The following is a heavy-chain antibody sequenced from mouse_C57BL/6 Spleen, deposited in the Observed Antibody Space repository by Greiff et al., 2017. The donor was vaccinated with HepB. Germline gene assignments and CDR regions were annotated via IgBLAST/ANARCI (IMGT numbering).Heavy chain of an antibody. CDR3: ARGSPYYDYGDWFAY. CDR2: INYDGSST. Sequence: EVHLVESEGGLVQPGSSMKLSCTASGFTFSDYYMAWVRQVPEKGLEWVANINYDGSSTYYLDSLKSRFIISRDNAKNILYLQMSSLKSEDTATYYCARGSPYYDYGDWFAYWGQGTLVTVSA. V-gene: IGHV5-16*01. CDR1: GFTFSDYY. J-gene: IGHJ3*01. D-gene: IGHD2-4*01.